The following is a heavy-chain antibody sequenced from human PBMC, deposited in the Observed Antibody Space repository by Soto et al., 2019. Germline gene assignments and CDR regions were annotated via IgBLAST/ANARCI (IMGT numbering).Heavy chain of an antibody. CDR1: GFTFSSYA. V-gene: IGHV3-23*01. J-gene: IGHJ4*02. CDR3: AKGLRITMIVVVTD. CDR2: ISGSGGST. D-gene: IGHD3-22*01. Sequence: GGSLRLSCAASGFTFSSYAMSRVRQAPGKGLEWVSAISGSGGSTYYADSVKGRFTISRDNSKNTLYLQMNSLRAEDTAVYYCAKGLRITMIVVVTDWGQGTLVTVSS.